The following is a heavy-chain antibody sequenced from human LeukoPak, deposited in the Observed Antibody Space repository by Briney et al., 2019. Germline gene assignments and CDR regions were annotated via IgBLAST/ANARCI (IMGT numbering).Heavy chain of an antibody. V-gene: IGHV3-30*03. D-gene: IGHD3-3*01. CDR3: ARDRAWNYFDY. Sequence: GGSLRLSCAPSGFTFSRHGMHWVRQAPGKGLEWVAIISNDGSRKYYAHSVEGRFTISRDNSKNTLYLQMDSLRAEDTAVYYCARDRAWNYFDYWGQGTLVTISS. J-gene: IGHJ4*02. CDR2: ISNDGSRK. CDR1: GFTFSRHG.